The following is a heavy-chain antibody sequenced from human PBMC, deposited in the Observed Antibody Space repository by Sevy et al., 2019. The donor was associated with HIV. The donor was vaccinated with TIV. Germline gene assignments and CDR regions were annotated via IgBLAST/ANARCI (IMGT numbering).Heavy chain of an antibody. CDR2: IKSEKGRATR. Sequence: GGSLRLSCATSGFTFRNAWMSWVRQAPGKGLEWVGRIKSEKGRATRDFAAPVKGRIAIARSDSKKMVYLQMDDLKTEDTAEYYCAAGWGDSDIDYWGRGIMVTVSS. CDR1: GFTFRNAW. V-gene: IGHV3-15*01. J-gene: IGHJ4*02. CDR3: AAGWGDSDIDY. D-gene: IGHD3-10*01.